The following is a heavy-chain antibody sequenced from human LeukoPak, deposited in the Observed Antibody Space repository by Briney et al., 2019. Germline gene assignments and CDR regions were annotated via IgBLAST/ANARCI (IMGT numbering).Heavy chain of an antibody. CDR1: GGSISSSSYY. CDR2: IYYSGST. D-gene: IGHD6-19*01. V-gene: IGHV4-39*01. CDR3: ARHPGYSSGWYYFDY. J-gene: IGHJ4*02. Sequence: SETLSLTCTVSGGSISSSSYYWGWIRQPPGKGLEWIGRIYYSGSTYYNPSLKSRVTVSVDTSKNQFSLKLSSVTAADTAVYYCARHPGYSSGWYYFDYWGQGTLVTVSS.